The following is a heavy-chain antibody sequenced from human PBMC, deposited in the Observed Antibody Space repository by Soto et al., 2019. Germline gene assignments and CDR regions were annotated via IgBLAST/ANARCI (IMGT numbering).Heavy chain of an antibody. Sequence: EAQLVESGGGLVQPGRSLRLSCAVSGFTFDDYAMHWVRQTPGKGLEWVSGISWNGGSLGYSGSVQGRFTISRDNAKNSLYLQMNSLRPDDTALYYCAKGFFPVTEPDAFDVWGQGTMVTVSS. CDR3: AKGFFPVTEPDAFDV. CDR1: GFTFDDYA. CDR2: ISWNGGSL. J-gene: IGHJ3*01. D-gene: IGHD2-8*02. V-gene: IGHV3-9*01.